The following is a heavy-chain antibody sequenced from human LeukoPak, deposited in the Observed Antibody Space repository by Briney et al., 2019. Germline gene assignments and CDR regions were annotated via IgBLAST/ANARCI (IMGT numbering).Heavy chain of an antibody. Sequence: ASVKVSCEASGYTFTSYAMSWVRQAPGQGLEWMGWINPNSGGTNYAQKFQGRVTMTRDTSISTAYMELRSLRSDDTAVYYCARDLTRYYYDSSGYVDYWGQGTLVTVSS. CDR1: GYTFTSYA. J-gene: IGHJ4*02. V-gene: IGHV1-2*02. CDR3: ARDLTRYYYDSSGYVDY. CDR2: INPNSGGT. D-gene: IGHD3-22*01.